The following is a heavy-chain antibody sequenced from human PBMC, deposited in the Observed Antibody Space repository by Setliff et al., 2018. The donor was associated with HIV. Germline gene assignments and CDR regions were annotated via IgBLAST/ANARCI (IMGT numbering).Heavy chain of an antibody. CDR3: ARDQGSGWYYYYYGMDV. J-gene: IGHJ6*02. CDR1: GYTFTSYG. V-gene: IGHV1-18*01. D-gene: IGHD6-19*01. Sequence: ASVKVSCKASGYTFTSYGISWVRQAPGQGLEWMGWISAYNGNTNYAQKLQGRVTMTTDTSTSTAYMELRSLRSDDTAVYYRARDQGSGWYYYYYGMDVWGQGTTVTVSS. CDR2: ISAYNGNT.